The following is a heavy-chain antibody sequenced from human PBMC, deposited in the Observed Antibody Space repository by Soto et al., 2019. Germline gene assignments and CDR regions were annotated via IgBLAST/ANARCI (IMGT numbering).Heavy chain of an antibody. Sequence: QVTVKESGPVLVKPTENLTLTCTVSGFSLSNAGLGVSWIRQPPGKALEWLAHIFSNDEKSYSTSLKSRLTTSKDTTTSQVVLIMTNMDPVDTATYYCASTYSTSWYWFDPWGQGTLVTVAS. V-gene: IGHV2-26*04. CDR3: ASTYSTSWYWFDP. CDR2: IFSNDEK. CDR1: GFSLSNAGLG. D-gene: IGHD6-13*01. J-gene: IGHJ5*02.